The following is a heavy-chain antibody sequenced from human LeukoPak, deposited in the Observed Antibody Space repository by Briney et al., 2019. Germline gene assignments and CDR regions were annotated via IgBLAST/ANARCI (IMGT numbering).Heavy chain of an antibody. CDR1: GFIFSSYG. Sequence: GGSLRLSCEASGFIFSSYGTHWVRQAPGKGLEWVAFIRYDGINKYYADSVKGRFTISRDNSKNTLYLQMNSLRAEDTAVYYCAKRSGGPSPFDYWGQGTLVTVSS. CDR2: IRYDGINK. J-gene: IGHJ4*02. CDR3: AKRSGGPSPFDY. V-gene: IGHV3-30*02. D-gene: IGHD3-3*01.